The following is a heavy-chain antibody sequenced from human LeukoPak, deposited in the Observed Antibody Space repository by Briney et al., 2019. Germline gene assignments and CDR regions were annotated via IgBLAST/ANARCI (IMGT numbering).Heavy chain of an antibody. CDR1: GFTFSSYS. V-gene: IGHV3-21*04. CDR3: VKGSAGSRPYYFDY. CDR2: ISSSSSYI. J-gene: IGHJ4*02. Sequence: KAGGSLRLSCAASGFTFSSYSMNWVRQAPGKGLEWVSSISSSSSYIYYADSVKGRFTITRDNSKNTLSLEMNSLRPEDTAVYYCVKGSAGSRPYYFDYWGQGTLLTVSS. D-gene: IGHD6-13*01.